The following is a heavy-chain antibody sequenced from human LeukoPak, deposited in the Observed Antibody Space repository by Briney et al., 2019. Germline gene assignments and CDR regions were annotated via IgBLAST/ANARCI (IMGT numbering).Heavy chain of an antibody. Sequence: GGSLRLSCAASGFTFSSYGMHWVRQAPGKGLEWVAVISYDGSNKYYADSVKGRFTISRDNSKNTLYLQMNSLRAEDTAVYYCAKKAYYDSSGYFHYWGQGTLVTVSS. J-gene: IGHJ4*02. CDR1: GFTFSSYG. V-gene: IGHV3-30*18. CDR2: ISYDGSNK. CDR3: AKKAYYDSSGYFHY. D-gene: IGHD3-22*01.